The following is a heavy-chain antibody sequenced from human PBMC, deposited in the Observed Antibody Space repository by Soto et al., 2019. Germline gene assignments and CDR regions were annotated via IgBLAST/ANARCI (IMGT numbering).Heavy chain of an antibody. CDR2: IYSRGGT. CDR3: ARGGSVSQTVVY. Sequence: EVQVVESGGGLVQPGGYLRLSCAASGFTVSNNYMTWVRQAPGKGLEWVSLIYSRGGTDYADSVKGRFTISRDNSKNMFYLQMNSLRVADTAVYYFARGGSVSQTVVYWGQGARVTVSS. J-gene: IGHJ4*02. D-gene: IGHD1-26*01. CDR1: GFTVSNNY. V-gene: IGHV3-66*01.